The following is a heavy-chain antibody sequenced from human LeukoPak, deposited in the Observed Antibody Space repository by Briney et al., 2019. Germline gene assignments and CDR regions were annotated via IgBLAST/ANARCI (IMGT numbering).Heavy chain of an antibody. Sequence: NPSETLSLTCTVSGGSISSGGYYWSWLRQHPGKGLEWIGYIYYSGSTYYNPSLKSRVTISVDTSKNQFSLKLSSVTAADTAVYYCARMIAARHPNFDYWGQGTLVTVSS. CDR1: GGSISSGGYY. D-gene: IGHD6-6*01. CDR3: ARMIAARHPNFDY. CDR2: IYYSGST. J-gene: IGHJ4*02. V-gene: IGHV4-31*03.